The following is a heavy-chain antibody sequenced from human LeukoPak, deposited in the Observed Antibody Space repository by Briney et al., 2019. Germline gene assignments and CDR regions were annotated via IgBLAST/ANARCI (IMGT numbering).Heavy chain of an antibody. D-gene: IGHD3-10*01. J-gene: IGHJ4*02. Sequence: GGSLRLSCAASGFTFSSYGMHWVRQAPGKGLEWVAVIWYDGSNKYYADSVKGRFTISRDNSKNTLYLQMNSLRAEDTAVYYCARDRRGSGSFDYWGQGTLATVSS. CDR1: GFTFSSYG. CDR3: ARDRRGSGSFDY. CDR2: IWYDGSNK. V-gene: IGHV3-33*01.